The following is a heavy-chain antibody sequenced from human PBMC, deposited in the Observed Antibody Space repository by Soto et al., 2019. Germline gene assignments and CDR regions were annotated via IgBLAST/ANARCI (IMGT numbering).Heavy chain of an antibody. J-gene: IGHJ4*02. D-gene: IGHD2-8*02. CDR3: ARDKITGLFDY. CDR2: INHSGST. V-gene: IGHV4-4*02. CDR1: GGSISSSNW. Sequence: TSETLSLTCAVSGGSISSSNWWSWVRQPPGKGLEWIGEINHSGSTNYNPPLKSRVTISVDTSKNQFSLKLTSVTAADTAVYYCARDKITGLFDYWGQGTLVTVSS.